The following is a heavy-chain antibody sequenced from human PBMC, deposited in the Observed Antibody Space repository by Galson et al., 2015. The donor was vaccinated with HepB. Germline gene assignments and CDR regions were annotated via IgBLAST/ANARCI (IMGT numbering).Heavy chain of an antibody. J-gene: IGHJ4*02. CDR1: GFTFSDYY. V-gene: IGHV3-11*01. CDR2: ISSSGSTI. CDR3: ALGRGDSDYFDY. Sequence: TLRLSCAASGFTFSDYYMSWIRQAPGKGLEWVSYISSSGSTIYYADSVKGRFTISRDNAKNSLYLQMNSLRAEDTAVYYCALGRGDSDYFDYWGQGTLVTVSS. D-gene: IGHD1-26*01.